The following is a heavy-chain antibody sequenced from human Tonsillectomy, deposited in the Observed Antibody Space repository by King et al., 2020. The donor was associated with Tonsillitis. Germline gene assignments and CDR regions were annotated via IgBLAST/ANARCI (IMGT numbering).Heavy chain of an antibody. CDR3: ARSGTTMASAHFDY. J-gene: IGHJ4*02. CDR1: GYTFSSYY. D-gene: IGHD5-18*01. CDR2: INPSGGIA. Sequence: QLVQSGAEVKKPGASVKVSCKASGYTFSSYYIHWVRQAPGQGLEWMGIINPSGGIATYAQKFQGRVTMTRDTSTSTVYMELSSLRSEDTAVFYCARSGTTMASAHFDYWGQGTLVTVSS. V-gene: IGHV1-46*03.